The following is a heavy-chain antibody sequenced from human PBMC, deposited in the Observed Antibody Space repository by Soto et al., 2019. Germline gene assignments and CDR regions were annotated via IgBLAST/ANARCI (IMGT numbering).Heavy chain of an antibody. CDR1: GFTFSSYG. CDR2: ISYDGSNK. V-gene: IGHV3-30*18. D-gene: IGHD3-10*01. Sequence: QVQLVESGGGVVQPGRSLRLSCAASGFTFSSYGMHWVRQAPGKGLEWVAVISYDGSNKYYADSVKGRFTISRDNSKNTLYLQMTSLRAEDTAVYYCAKVLSDLRRDYYSGMAVWGQGTTVTVSS. CDR3: AKVLSDLRRDYYSGMAV. J-gene: IGHJ6*02.